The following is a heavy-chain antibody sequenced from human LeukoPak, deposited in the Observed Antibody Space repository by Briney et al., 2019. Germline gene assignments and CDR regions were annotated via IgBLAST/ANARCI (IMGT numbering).Heavy chain of an antibody. CDR3: ARDYYVSSGYYSRDAFDI. D-gene: IGHD3-22*01. Sequence: ASVKVSFTASGYTFTIYGISWVRQAPGQGLEWMGWIIAYNGNTNYAQKLQGRVTMTTDTSTSTAYMELRSLRSDDTAVYYCARDYYVSSGYYSRDAFDIWGQGTMVTVSS. CDR1: GYTFTIYG. CDR2: IIAYNGNT. V-gene: IGHV1-18*01. J-gene: IGHJ3*02.